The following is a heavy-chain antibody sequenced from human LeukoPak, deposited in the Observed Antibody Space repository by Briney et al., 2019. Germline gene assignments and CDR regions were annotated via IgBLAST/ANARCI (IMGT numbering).Heavy chain of an antibody. Sequence: PGGSPRLSCAAPGFTFSSYSMNWVRQAPGKGLEWVSSISSSSSYIYYADPVMGRFTISRDNAKNSLYLQMNSLRAEDTAVYYCARDFVMVEYYDILTGYYGFDYWGQGTLVTVSS. CDR1: GFTFSSYS. CDR3: ARDFVMVEYYDILTGYYGFDY. J-gene: IGHJ4*02. D-gene: IGHD3-9*01. V-gene: IGHV3-21*01. CDR2: ISSSSSYI.